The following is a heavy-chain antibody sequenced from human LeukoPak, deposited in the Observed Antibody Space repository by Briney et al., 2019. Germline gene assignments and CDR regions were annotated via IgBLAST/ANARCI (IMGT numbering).Heavy chain of an antibody. CDR1: GGTFSSYA. V-gene: IGHV1-2*02. CDR3: ARDRYYYDSSGPRHYFDY. D-gene: IGHD3-22*01. Sequence: ASVKVSCKASGGTFSSYAISWVRQAPGQGLEWMGWINPNSGGTNYAQKFQGRVTMTRDTSISTAYMELSRLRSDDTAVYYCARDRYYYDSSGPRHYFDYWGQGTLVTVSS. CDR2: INPNSGGT. J-gene: IGHJ4*02.